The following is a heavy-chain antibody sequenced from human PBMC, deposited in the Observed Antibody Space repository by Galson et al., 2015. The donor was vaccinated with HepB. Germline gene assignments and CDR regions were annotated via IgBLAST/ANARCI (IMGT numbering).Heavy chain of an antibody. Sequence: QSGAEVKKPGESLKISCTASGYTFTSYAMHWVRQAPGQRLEWMGWINAGNGNTKYSQKFQGRVTITRDTSASTAYMELSSLRSEDTAVYYCARDLTYYYDSSGYSRYYYYGMDVWGQGTTVTVSS. CDR1: GYTFTSYA. CDR3: ARDLTYYYDSSGYSRYYYYGMDV. V-gene: IGHV1-3*01. J-gene: IGHJ6*02. CDR2: INAGNGNT. D-gene: IGHD3-22*01.